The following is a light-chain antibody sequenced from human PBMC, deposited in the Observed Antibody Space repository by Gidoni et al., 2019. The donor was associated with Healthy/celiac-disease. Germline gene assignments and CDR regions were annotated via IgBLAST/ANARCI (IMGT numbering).Light chain of an antibody. V-gene: IGKV1-39*01. J-gene: IGKJ2*01. Sequence: DIQMTQPPSSLSASVGDSVTITCRASQSISSYLNWYQQKPGKAPKLLIYAASSLQSGVQSRFSGRGSGTDFTLTISSRQPEDFATYYCQQSYSTPYTFGQGTKLEIK. CDR2: AAS. CDR3: QQSYSTPYT. CDR1: QSISSY.